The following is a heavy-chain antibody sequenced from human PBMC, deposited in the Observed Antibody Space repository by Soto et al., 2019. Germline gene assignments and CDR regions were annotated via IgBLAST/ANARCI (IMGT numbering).Heavy chain of an antibody. CDR1: GFTFSSYG. D-gene: IGHD3-16*02. Sequence: QVQLVESGGGVVQPGRSLRLSCAASGFTFSSYGMHWVRQAPGKGLEWVAVISYDGSNKYYADSVKGRFTISRDNSKNTLYLQMNSLRAEDTAVYYCAKDLPPIGIWVQGTMVTVSS. CDR3: AKDLPPIGI. CDR2: ISYDGSNK. V-gene: IGHV3-30*18. J-gene: IGHJ3*02.